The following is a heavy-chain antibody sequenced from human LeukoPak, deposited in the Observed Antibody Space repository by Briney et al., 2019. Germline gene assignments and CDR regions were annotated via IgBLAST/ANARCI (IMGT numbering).Heavy chain of an antibody. J-gene: IGHJ4*02. Sequence: PGGSLRLSCAASGFTFSSYAMHWVRQAPGKGLEWVAVISYDGSNKYYADSVKGRFTISRDNSKNTLYLQMNSLRAEDTAVYYCARDFDYWGQGTLITVSS. V-gene: IGHV3-30*04. CDR1: GFTFSSYA. CDR2: ISYDGSNK. CDR3: ARDFDY.